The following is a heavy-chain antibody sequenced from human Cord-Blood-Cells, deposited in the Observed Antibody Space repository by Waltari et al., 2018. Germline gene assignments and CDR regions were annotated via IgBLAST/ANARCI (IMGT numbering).Heavy chain of an antibody. CDR2: IYYSWRT. D-gene: IGHD3-3*01. Sequence: QLQLQESGPGLVKPSETLSLTCTVSGGSISSSSYYWGWIRQPPGKGLEWIGSIYYSWRTYYNPSLKSRVTISVDTSKNQFSLKLSSVTAADTAVYYCAREVVLDYDFWSGYLNWFDPWGQGTLVTVSS. CDR3: AREVVLDYDFWSGYLNWFDP. J-gene: IGHJ5*02. V-gene: IGHV4-39*02. CDR1: GGSISSSSYY.